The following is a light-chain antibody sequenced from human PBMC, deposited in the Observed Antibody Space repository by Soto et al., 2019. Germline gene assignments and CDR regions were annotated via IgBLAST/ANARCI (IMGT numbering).Light chain of an antibody. CDR1: SSNSGGGYE. Sequence: QSVLTQPPSVSAAPEQRATIYCTGSSSNSGGGYEAHWYQQVPGTAPKLLIYENNNRPSGVPDRVCGPKSGTSASLAITGLRAEDVAEYYCQSYDSSLSGYVFGTGTKLTVL. CDR3: QSYDSSLSGYV. J-gene: IGLJ1*01. CDR2: ENN. V-gene: IGLV1-40*01.